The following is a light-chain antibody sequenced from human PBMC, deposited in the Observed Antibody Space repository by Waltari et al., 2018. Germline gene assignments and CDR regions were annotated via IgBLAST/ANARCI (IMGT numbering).Light chain of an antibody. CDR1: SSDVGTYHF. V-gene: IGLV2-14*01. CDR2: EVR. CDR3: SSYRSGSSLV. J-gene: IGLJ2*01. Sequence: QSALTQPASVSGSPGQSITISCTGTSSDVGTYHFVSWYQQHPGTAPKLIIYEVRNRPSGVTNRFSGSKSGNTASLTISGLQPEDEADYYCSSYRSGSSLVFGGGTKLTVL.